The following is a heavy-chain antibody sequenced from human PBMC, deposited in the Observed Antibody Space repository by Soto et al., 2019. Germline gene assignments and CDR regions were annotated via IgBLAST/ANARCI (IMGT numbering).Heavy chain of an antibody. CDR2: IGTAGDT. CDR1: GFTFSSYD. Sequence: GGSLRLSCAASGFTFSSYDMHWVRQATGKGLEWVSAIGTAGDTYYPGSVKGRFTISRENAKNSLYLQMNSLRAEDTAGYYCARAAGSSSHFDYWGQGTLVTVSS. D-gene: IGHD6-13*01. J-gene: IGHJ4*02. CDR3: ARAAGSSSHFDY. V-gene: IGHV3-13*01.